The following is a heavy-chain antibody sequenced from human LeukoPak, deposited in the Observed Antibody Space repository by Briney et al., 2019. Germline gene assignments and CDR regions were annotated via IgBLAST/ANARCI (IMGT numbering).Heavy chain of an antibody. J-gene: IGHJ5*02. D-gene: IGHD3-16*01. CDR2: IYHSGST. V-gene: IGHV4-38-2*02. CDR3: ARDGPYPS. CDR1: GYSISSGYY. Sequence: SETLSLTCTVSGYSISSGYYWGWIRQPPGKGLEWIGSIYHSGSTCYNPSLKSRVTISVDTSKNQFSLKLSSVTAADTAVYYCARDGPYPSWGQGTLVTVSS.